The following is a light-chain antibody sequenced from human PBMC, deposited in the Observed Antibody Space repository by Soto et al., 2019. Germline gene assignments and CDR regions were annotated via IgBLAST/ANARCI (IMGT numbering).Light chain of an antibody. V-gene: IGKV1-12*01. Sequence: DIQMTQSPSSVSVSVGDRVTITCRASLDINRWLAWYQVRPGKPPKLLIAGAFVLQSGVPSRFSGSGYGTDFALTIDNLQPEDFVTYYCQQADSYPITFGQGTRLEI. CDR3: QQADSYPIT. J-gene: IGKJ5*01. CDR1: LDINRW. CDR2: GAF.